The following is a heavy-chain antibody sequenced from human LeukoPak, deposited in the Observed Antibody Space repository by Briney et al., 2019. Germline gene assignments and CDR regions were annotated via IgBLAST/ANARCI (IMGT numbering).Heavy chain of an antibody. CDR2: IIPIFGTA. CDR3: TTRACHAGGCSSSYYGLHF. Sequence: GASVKVSCKASGNSISNCAVSWVRQAPGQGFEWMGGIIPIFGTADYAQKFQGRVTITADQSTSTTYMALSSLKSEDTATYYCTTRACHAGGCSSSYYGLHFWGQGTTVSVSS. D-gene: IGHD2-15*01. CDR1: GNSISNCA. V-gene: IGHV1-69*13. J-gene: IGHJ6*02.